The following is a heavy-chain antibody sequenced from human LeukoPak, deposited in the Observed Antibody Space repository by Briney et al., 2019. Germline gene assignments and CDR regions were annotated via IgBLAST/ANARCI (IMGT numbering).Heavy chain of an antibody. CDR2: IYYSGST. CDR1: GGSISSSSYY. V-gene: IGHV4-39*07. D-gene: IGHD6-6*01. CDR3: ARGSWQLAEGVY. J-gene: IGHJ4*02. Sequence: PSETLSLTCTVSGGSISSSSYYWGWIRQPPGKGLEWIGSIYYSGSTYYNPSLKSRVTISVDTSKNQFSLKLSSVTAADTAVYYCARGSWQLAEGVYWGQGTLVTVSS.